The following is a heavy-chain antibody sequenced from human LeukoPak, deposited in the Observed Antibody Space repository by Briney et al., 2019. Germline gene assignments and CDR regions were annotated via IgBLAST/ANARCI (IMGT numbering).Heavy chain of an antibody. V-gene: IGHV3-30-3*01. J-gene: IGHJ4*02. CDR1: GFTFSSYA. Sequence: GGSLRLSCAASGFTFSSYAMHWVRQAPGKGLEWVAVISYDGSNKYYADSVKGRFHISRDNSKNTLYLQMNSLRAEDTAVYYCARDLRNSVVGALLDYWGQGTLVTVSS. D-gene: IGHD1-26*01. CDR2: ISYDGSNK. CDR3: ARDLRNSVVGALLDY.